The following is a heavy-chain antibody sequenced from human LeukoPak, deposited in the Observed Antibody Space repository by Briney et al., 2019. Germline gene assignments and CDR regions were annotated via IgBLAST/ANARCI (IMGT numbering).Heavy chain of an antibody. CDR1: GFTFDDYG. CDR3: ARDRAFYCSSTSCYTTHDAFDI. J-gene: IGHJ3*02. CDR2: INWNGGST. V-gene: IGHV3-20*04. Sequence: RPGGSLRLSCAASGFTFDDYGMRWVRQAPGKGLEWVSGINWNGGSTGYADSVKGRFTISRDNAKNSLYLQMNSLRAEDTALYYCARDRAFYCSSTSCYTTHDAFDIWGQGTMVTVSS. D-gene: IGHD2-2*02.